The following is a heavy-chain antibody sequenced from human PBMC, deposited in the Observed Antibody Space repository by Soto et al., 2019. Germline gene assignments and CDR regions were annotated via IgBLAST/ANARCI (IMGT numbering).Heavy chain of an antibody. V-gene: IGHV3-11*06. CDR3: AGDSIRVGQQLVVTAYYGMDV. J-gene: IGHJ6*02. CDR2: ISSSSSYT. CDR1: GFTFSDYY. D-gene: IGHD6-13*01. Sequence: GGSLRLSCAASGFTFSDYYMSWIRQAPGKGLEWVSYISSSSSYTNYADSVKGRFTISRDNAKNSLYLQMNSLRAEDTAVYYCAGDSIRVGQQLVVTAYYGMDVWGQGTTVTVSS.